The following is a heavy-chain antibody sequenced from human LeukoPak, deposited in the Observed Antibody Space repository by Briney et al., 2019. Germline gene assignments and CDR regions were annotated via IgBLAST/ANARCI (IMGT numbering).Heavy chain of an antibody. D-gene: IGHD2-2*01. CDR3: ARPRGCGSTRCNNFDY. CDR2: MNEYGSEI. CDR1: GFTFSSYW. J-gene: IGHJ4*02. Sequence: GGSLRLSCAASGFTFSSYWMSWVRQAPGKGLEWVAKMNEYGSEIFYVDSVKGRFTISRDNAKNSLYLQMNSLRAEDTAVYYCARPRGCGSTRCNNFDYWGQGTLVTVSS. V-gene: IGHV3-7*01.